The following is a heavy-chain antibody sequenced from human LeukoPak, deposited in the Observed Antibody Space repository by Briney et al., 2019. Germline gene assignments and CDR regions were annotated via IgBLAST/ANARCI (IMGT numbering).Heavy chain of an antibody. Sequence: SETLSLTCTVSGGSISRYYWSWVRQPPEKGLEWIGEIYHSGSTNYNPSLKSRVTISVDKSKNQFSLKLSSVDAADTAVYYCARYDVGWYYFDYWGQGTLVTVSS. CDR3: ARYDVGWYYFDY. V-gene: IGHV4-4*02. D-gene: IGHD6-19*01. CDR1: GGSISRYY. CDR2: IYHSGST. J-gene: IGHJ4*02.